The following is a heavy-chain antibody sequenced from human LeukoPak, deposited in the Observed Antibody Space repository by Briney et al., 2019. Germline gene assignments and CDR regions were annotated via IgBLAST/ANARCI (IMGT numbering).Heavy chain of an antibody. CDR1: GFTFTSYA. D-gene: IGHD3-3*01. Sequence: GGSLRLSRAASGFTFTSYAMNWVRQAPGQGLEWMGWINTNTGNPTYAQGFTGRFVFSLDTSVSTAYLQISSLKAEDTAVYYCARGFWSGYSLRNWFDPWGQGTLVTVSS. CDR3: ARGFWSGYSLRNWFDP. CDR2: INTNTGNP. J-gene: IGHJ5*02. V-gene: IGHV7-4-1*02.